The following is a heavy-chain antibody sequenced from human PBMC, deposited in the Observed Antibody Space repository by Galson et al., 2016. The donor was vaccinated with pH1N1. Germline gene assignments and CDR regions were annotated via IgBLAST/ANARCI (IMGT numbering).Heavy chain of an antibody. J-gene: IGHJ3*01. D-gene: IGHD2-15*01. V-gene: IGHV1-69*08. CDR3: ARDGRVTVVVTDDALDV. CDR1: GGPFSSYT. CDR2: ITPVLRTA. Sequence: SVKVSCKASGGPFSSYTISWVRQAPGQGLEWVGRITPVLRTATYAQKFQGRITITADKSTNTVYMQLSSLRSDDTAVYYCARDGRVTVVVTDDALDVWGQGTVLTVSS.